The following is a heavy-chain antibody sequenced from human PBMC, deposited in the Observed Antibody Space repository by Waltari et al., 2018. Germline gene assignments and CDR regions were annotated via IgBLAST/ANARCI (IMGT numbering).Heavy chain of an antibody. V-gene: IGHV4-59*01. Sequence: QLQESGPGLVKPSESLSLTCTVSNGSLKNYYWSWIRQPPGGGLALIGNIYYSGGPDYNPSLVSLVSMSVDTSKNPFYLNLHSVSAADTAIYYCTRPVGPGAFDIWGQGTVVTVSS. CDR2: IYYSGGP. J-gene: IGHJ3*02. D-gene: IGHD1-26*01. CDR3: TRPVGPGAFDI. CDR1: NGSLKNYY.